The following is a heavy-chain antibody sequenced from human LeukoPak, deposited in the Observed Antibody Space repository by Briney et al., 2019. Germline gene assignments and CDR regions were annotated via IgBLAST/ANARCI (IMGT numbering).Heavy chain of an antibody. CDR1: GYTFTGYY. D-gene: IGHD3-22*01. CDR2: INPNSGGT. J-gene: IGHJ4*02. V-gene: IGHV1-2*02. CDR3: ARDPIDYYDSSGYYYVDY. Sequence: ASVKVSCKASGYTFTGYYMHWVRQAPGQGLEWMGWINPNSGGTNYAQKFQGRVTMTRDTSISTAYMELSRLRSDDTAVYYCARDPIDYYDSSGYYYVDYWGQGTLVTVSS.